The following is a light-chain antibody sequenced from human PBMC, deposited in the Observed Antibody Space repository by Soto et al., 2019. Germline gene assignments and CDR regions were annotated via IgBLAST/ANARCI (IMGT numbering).Light chain of an antibody. V-gene: IGLV1-51*01. CDR1: ISNIGGNS. Sequence: SVLTQPPSVSAAPGRKVTISCSGSISNIGGNSVSWYQQLPVTAPKLLIYDDNKRPSGIPYRFSGSKSGTSATLGITGFQTGDEADYYCGSWDSSLSAYVFGTGTKVTVL. J-gene: IGLJ1*01. CDR2: DDN. CDR3: GSWDSSLSAYV.